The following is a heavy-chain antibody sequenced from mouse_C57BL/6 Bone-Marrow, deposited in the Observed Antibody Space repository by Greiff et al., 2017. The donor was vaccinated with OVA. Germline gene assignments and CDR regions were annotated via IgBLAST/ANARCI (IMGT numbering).Heavy chain of an antibody. V-gene: IGHV5-17*01. J-gene: IGHJ3*01. Sequence: EVQLVESGGGLVKPGGSLKLSCAASGFTFSDYGMHWVRQAPEKGLEWVAYISSGSSTIYYADTVKGRFTISRDNAKNTLFQQMTSLRSEDTAMYYCANDYVRVGTSWCAYWGKGTLVTVSA. CDR1: GFTFSDYG. D-gene: IGHD1-1*01. CDR2: ISSGSSTI. CDR3: ANDYVRVGTSWCAY.